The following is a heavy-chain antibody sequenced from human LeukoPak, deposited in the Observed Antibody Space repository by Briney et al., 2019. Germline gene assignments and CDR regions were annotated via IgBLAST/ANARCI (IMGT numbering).Heavy chain of an antibody. D-gene: IGHD1-26*01. V-gene: IGHV3-7*01. Sequence: PGGSLRLSCVASGFTFSSYWMSWVRQAPGKGLEWVANMKEDGSEKYYVDSVKGRFSISRDNAKNSLHLQMNSLRAEDTAVYYCARGQLGATVYWGQGTLVTVSS. CDR3: ARGQLGATVY. J-gene: IGHJ4*02. CDR1: GFTFSSYW. CDR2: MKEDGSEK.